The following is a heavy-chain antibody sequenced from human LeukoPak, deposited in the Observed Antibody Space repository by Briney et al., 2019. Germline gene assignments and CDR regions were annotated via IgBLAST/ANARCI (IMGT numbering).Heavy chain of an antibody. CDR3: ARGRPVLLWFGEPSNWFDP. CDR1: GGSFSGYY. CDR2: INHSGST. V-gene: IGHV4-34*01. D-gene: IGHD3-10*01. J-gene: IGHJ5*02. Sequence: PSETLSLTCAVYGGSFSGYYWSWIRQPPGKGLEWIGEINHSGSTNYNPSLKSRVTISVDTSKNQFSLKLSSVTAADTAAYYCARGRPVLLWFGEPSNWFDPWGQGTLVTVSS.